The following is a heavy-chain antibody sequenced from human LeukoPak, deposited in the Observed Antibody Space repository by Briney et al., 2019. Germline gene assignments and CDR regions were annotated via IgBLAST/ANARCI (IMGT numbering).Heavy chain of an antibody. J-gene: IGHJ5*02. Sequence: GGSLRLSCAASGFTFSSYWMNWVRQAPGKGLEWVANIKHDGSERYYVDSVKGRFTISRDNAKNSLYLQMNSLRAEDMAVYFCARDSGSYPRWFDPWGQGTRVTVSS. V-gene: IGHV3-7*01. CDR3: ARDSGSYPRWFDP. D-gene: IGHD1-26*01. CDR1: GFTFSSYW. CDR2: IKHDGSER.